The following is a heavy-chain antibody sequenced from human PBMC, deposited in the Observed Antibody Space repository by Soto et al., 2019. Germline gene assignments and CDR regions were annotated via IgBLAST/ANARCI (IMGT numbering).Heavy chain of an antibody. D-gene: IGHD3-3*01. Sequence: RESLKISCKGSGYSFTSYWISWARQMPGKGLEWMGRIDPSDSYTNYSPSFQGHVTISADKSISTAYLQWSSLKASDTAMYYCALYDFWSGYYSSYYGMDVWGQGTTVTVSS. J-gene: IGHJ6*02. V-gene: IGHV5-10-1*01. CDR1: GYSFTSYW. CDR2: IDPSDSYT. CDR3: ALYDFWSGYYSSYYGMDV.